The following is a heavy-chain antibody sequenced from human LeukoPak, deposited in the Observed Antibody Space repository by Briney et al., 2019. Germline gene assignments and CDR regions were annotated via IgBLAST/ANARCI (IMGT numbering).Heavy chain of an antibody. Sequence: SQTLSLTCTVSGGSISSGDYYWSWIRQPPGKGREWIGYIYYSGSTYYNPSLKSRVTISVDTSKNQFSLKLSSVTAADTAVYYCAREGGIVVVPAAISGPYYYYMDVWGKGTTVTVSS. CDR3: AREGGIVVVPAAISGPYYYYMDV. CDR1: GGSISSGDYY. D-gene: IGHD2-2*01. J-gene: IGHJ6*03. V-gene: IGHV4-30-4*08. CDR2: IYYSGST.